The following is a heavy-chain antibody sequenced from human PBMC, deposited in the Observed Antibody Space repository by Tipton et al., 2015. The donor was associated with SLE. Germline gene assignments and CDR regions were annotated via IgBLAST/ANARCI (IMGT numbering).Heavy chain of an antibody. V-gene: IGHV6-1*01. CDR2: TYYRSKWYY. D-gene: IGHD3-3*01. J-gene: IGHJ4*02. Sequence: GLVKPSQTLSLTCAISGDSVSSNSAAWNWIRQSPSRGLEWLGRTYYRSKWYYDYAISVKSRITINPDTSKNQFSLQLNSVTAADTAVYYCARVYYDFWSGYRASYYFDYWGQGTLVTVSS. CDR1: GDSVSSNSAA. CDR3: ARVYYDFWSGYRASYYFDY.